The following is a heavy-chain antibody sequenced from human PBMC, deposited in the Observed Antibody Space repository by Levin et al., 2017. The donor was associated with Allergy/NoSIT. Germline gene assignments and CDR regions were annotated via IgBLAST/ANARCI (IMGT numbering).Heavy chain of an antibody. CDR1: GGSISSYY. D-gene: IGHD1-26*01. Sequence: PSETLSLTCTVSGGSISSYYWSWIRQPPGKGLEWIGYIYYSGSTNYNPSLKSRVTISVDTSKNQFSLKLSSVTAADTAVYYCARGDSGSYHYWGQGTLVTVSS. CDR2: IYYSGST. CDR3: ARGDSGSYHY. V-gene: IGHV4-59*01. J-gene: IGHJ4*02.